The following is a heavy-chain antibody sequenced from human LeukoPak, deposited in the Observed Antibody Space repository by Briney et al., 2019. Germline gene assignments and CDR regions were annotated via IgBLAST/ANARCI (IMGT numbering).Heavy chain of an antibody. J-gene: IGHJ4*02. CDR2: ISGSGGST. Sequence: GGSLRLPCAASGFTFSSYAMSWVRQAPGKGLEWVSAISGSGGSTYYADSVKGRFTISRDNSKNTLYLQMNSLRAEDTAVYYCAKAGDYYDSSGYYPSFDYWGQGTLVTVSS. V-gene: IGHV3-23*01. D-gene: IGHD3-22*01. CDR1: GFTFSSYA. CDR3: AKAGDYYDSSGYYPSFDY.